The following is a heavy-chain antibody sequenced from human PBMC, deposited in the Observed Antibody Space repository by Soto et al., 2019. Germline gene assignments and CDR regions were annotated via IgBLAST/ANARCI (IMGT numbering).Heavy chain of an antibody. CDR3: ARSGGYSGYGDYYYGMDV. CDR2: ISAYNGNT. V-gene: IGHV1-18*04. J-gene: IGHJ6*02. Sequence: ASVKVSCKASGCTFTSYGISWVRQAPGQGLEWMGWISAYNGNTNYAQKLQGRVTMTTDTSTSTAYMELRSLRSDDTAVYYCARSGGYSGYGDYYYGMDVWGQGTTVTVSS. D-gene: IGHD5-12*01. CDR1: GCTFTSYG.